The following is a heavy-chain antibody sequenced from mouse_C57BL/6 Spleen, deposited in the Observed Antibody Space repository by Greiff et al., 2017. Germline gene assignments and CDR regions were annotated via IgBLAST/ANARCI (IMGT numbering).Heavy chain of an antibody. J-gene: IGHJ3*01. CDR1: GYTFTDHT. CDR3: ARPDYYGSSFAY. Sequence: VQLQQSDAELVKPGASVKISCKVSGYTFTDHTIHWMKQRPEQGLEWIGYIYPRDGSTNYNQKFKGKATLTVDTSSSTAYMQLSSLTSEDSAVYYCARPDYYGSSFAYWGQGTLVTVSA. D-gene: IGHD1-1*01. V-gene: IGHV1-78*01. CDR2: IYPRDGST.